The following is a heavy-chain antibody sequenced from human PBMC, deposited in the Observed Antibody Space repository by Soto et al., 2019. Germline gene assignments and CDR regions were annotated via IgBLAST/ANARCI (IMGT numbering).Heavy chain of an antibody. CDR2: INPKSGDT. CDR1: GYTFTGYY. D-gene: IGHD1-26*01. Sequence: QEQLLQSGAEVKQPGASVKVSCKASGYTFTGYYIHWVRQAPGQGLEWMGWINPKSGDTKYAQKFQGRVTVTRDTSISTAYMELSRLRADDTAVYYCARSSGGYSYNGMDVWGQGTTVTVSS. J-gene: IGHJ6*02. V-gene: IGHV1-2*02. CDR3: ARSSGGYSYNGMDV.